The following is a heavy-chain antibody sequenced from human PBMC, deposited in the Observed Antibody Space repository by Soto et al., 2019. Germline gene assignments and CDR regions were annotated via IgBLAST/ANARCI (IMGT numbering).Heavy chain of an antibody. CDR1: GFTFSNYV. Sequence: GGSLRLSCAASGFTFSNYVMHWVRQAPGKGLEWVAVISYDGSNKYYADSVKGRFTISRDNSKNTLYLQMNSLRAEDTAVYYCARDSSYCPNGVCYTFAKKGMDVWGQGTTVTVSS. J-gene: IGHJ6*02. D-gene: IGHD2-8*01. CDR2: ISYDGSNK. CDR3: ARDSSYCPNGVCYTFAKKGMDV. V-gene: IGHV3-30*03.